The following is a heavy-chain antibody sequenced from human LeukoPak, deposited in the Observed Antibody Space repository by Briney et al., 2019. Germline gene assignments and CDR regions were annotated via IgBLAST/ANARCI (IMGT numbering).Heavy chain of an antibody. D-gene: IGHD6-6*01. V-gene: IGHV4-39*01. CDR2: IYYSGST. CDR3: ARGKYSSSSGPVSGDAFDI. J-gene: IGHJ3*02. Sequence: PSETLSLTCTVSGGSISSSSYYWGWIRQPPGKGLEWIGSIYYSGSTYYNPSLKSRVTISVDTSKNQFSLKLSSVTAADTAVYYCARGKYSSSSGPVSGDAFDIWGQGTMVTVSS. CDR1: GGSISSSSYY.